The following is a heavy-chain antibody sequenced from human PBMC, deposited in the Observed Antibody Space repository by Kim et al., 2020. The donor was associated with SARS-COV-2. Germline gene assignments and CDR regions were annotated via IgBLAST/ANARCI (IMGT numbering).Heavy chain of an antibody. J-gene: IGHJ4*02. Sequence: SETLSLTCAVYGGSFSGYYWSWIRQPPGKGLEWIGEINHSGSTNYNPSLKSRVTISVDTSKNQFSLKLSSVTAADTAVYYCARGGKMRYFDYWGQGTLVTVSS. V-gene: IGHV4-34*01. CDR1: GGSFSGYY. CDR2: INHSGST. CDR3: ARGGKMRYFDY.